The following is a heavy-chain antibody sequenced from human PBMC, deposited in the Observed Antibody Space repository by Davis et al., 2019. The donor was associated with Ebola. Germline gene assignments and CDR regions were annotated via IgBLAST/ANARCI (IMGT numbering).Heavy chain of an antibody. CDR1: GGTFSSYA. D-gene: IGHD5-24*01. Sequence: SVQVSCQASGGTFSSYAISWVRQAPGQGLEWMGGIIPIFGTANYAQKFQGRVTITADESTSTAYMELSSLRSEDTAVYYCARDFRGGGPTEMADYWGQGTLVTVSS. J-gene: IGHJ4*02. CDR2: IIPIFGTA. V-gene: IGHV1-69*13. CDR3: ARDFRGGGPTEMADY.